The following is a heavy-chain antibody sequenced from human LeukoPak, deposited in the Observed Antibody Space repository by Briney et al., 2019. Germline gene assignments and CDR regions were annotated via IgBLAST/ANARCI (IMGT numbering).Heavy chain of an antibody. CDR1: GYTFTSYG. Sequence: VASVKVSCKASGYTFTSYGISWVRQAPGQGLEWMGWISAYNGNTNYAQKLQGRVTMTTDTSTSTAYMELRSLRSDDTAVYYCARNSEHLVYKYNLLDYWGQGTLVTVSS. D-gene: IGHD2-21*01. CDR2: ISAYNGNT. V-gene: IGHV1-18*01. CDR3: ARNSEHLVYKYNLLDY. J-gene: IGHJ4*02.